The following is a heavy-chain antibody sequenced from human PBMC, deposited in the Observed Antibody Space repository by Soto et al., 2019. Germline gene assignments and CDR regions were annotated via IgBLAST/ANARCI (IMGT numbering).Heavy chain of an antibody. J-gene: IGHJ4*02. D-gene: IGHD4-17*01. CDR2: IYYSGST. CDR1: GGSISSGGYY. Sequence: QVQLQESGPGLVKPSQTLSLTCTVSGGSISSGGYYWSWIRQHPGKGLEWIGYIYYSGSTYYNPSLTSRVTISVDTSKNQFSLKLSSVTAADTAVYYCARGTTVTSYYFDYWGQGTLVTVSS. V-gene: IGHV4-31*03. CDR3: ARGTTVTSYYFDY.